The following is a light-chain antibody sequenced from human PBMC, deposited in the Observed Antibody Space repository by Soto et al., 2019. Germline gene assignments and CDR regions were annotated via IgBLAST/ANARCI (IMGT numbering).Light chain of an antibody. CDR3: QIWHSSSDVV. CDR2: YES. V-gene: IGLV3-21*04. CDR1: NIGTKT. Sequence: SYELTQPPSVSVAPGETARITCGGNNIGTKTVHWYQHKPGQAPILVIHYESDRPSGIPERFSGSNSENTATLTISRVEAGDEADYYCQIWHSSSDVVFGGGTKLTVL. J-gene: IGLJ2*01.